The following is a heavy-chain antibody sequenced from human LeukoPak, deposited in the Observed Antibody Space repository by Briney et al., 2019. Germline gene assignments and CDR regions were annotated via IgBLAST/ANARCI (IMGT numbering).Heavy chain of an antibody. CDR3: ARDGYTYGSFDY. Sequence: PSETLSLTCSVSGGSISSSSYFWGWIRQPPGKGLEWIGSIYYSGSTYSNPSLKSRVTISEDTSKSQFSLKLSSVTAADTAVYYCARDGYTYGSFDYWGQGTLVTVSS. CDR1: GGSISSSSYF. J-gene: IGHJ4*02. V-gene: IGHV4-39*01. CDR2: IYYSGST. D-gene: IGHD5-18*01.